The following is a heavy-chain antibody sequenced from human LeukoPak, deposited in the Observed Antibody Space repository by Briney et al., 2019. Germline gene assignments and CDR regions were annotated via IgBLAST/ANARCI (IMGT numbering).Heavy chain of an antibody. V-gene: IGHV4-4*07. CDR2: IYTSGST. J-gene: IGHJ6*02. CDR3: ARLGTVTSRYYYGMDV. Sequence: PSETLSLTCTVSGGSISSYYWSWIRQPAGKGLEWIGRIYTSGSTNYNPSLKSRVTMSVDTSKNQFSLKPSSVTAADTAVYYCARLGTVTSRYYYGMDVWGQGTTVTVSS. CDR1: GGSISSYY. D-gene: IGHD4-4*01.